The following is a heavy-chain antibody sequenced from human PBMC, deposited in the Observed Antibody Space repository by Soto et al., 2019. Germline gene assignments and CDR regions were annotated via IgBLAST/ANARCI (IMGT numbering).Heavy chain of an antibody. CDR1: GFTLSSFD. CDR2: INMDGGST. CDR3: VRDHSGLKDFDY. Sequence: GGSLRLSCAASGFTLSSFDMDWVRLAPGKGLEWVSYINMDGGSTHYAESVKGRFTISRDNGRNSLSLQMDSLRVEDTSVYYCVRDHSGLKDFDYWGQGTLVTVSS. V-gene: IGHV3-48*03. J-gene: IGHJ4*02. D-gene: IGHD1-1*01.